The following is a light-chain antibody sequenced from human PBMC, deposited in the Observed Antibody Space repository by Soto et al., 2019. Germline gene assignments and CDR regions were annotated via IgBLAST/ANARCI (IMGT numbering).Light chain of an antibody. J-gene: IGLJ1*01. CDR1: SSDVGYYDY. Sequence: QSALTQPASVSGSLGQSITISCTGTSSDVGYYDYVSWYQQHPGKAPKLMIYEVTNRPSGISNRFSGSKSGNTASLTISGLQAEDEADYYCLSYTTSSTYVFGAGTKVTVL. CDR3: LSYTTSSTYV. V-gene: IGLV2-14*01. CDR2: EVT.